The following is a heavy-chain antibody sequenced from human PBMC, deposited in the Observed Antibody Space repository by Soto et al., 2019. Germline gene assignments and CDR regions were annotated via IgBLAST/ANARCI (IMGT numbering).Heavy chain of an antibody. J-gene: IGHJ4*02. D-gene: IGHD3-22*01. CDR1: VFTFSIYA. Sequence: GGFLRVSCAASVFTFSIYAMSWVRQAPGKGLEWVSAISGSGGSTYYADSVKGRFTISRDNSKNTLYLQMNSLRAEDTAVYYCAKALDYDSSGLFDYWGQGTMVTVSS. CDR3: AKALDYDSSGLFDY. V-gene: IGHV3-23*01. CDR2: ISGSGGST.